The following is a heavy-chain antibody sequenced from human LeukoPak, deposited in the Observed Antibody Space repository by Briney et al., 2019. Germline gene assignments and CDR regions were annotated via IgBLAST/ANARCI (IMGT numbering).Heavy chain of an antibody. J-gene: IGHJ4*02. D-gene: IGHD2-21*01. CDR2: IYWDDDK. CDR3: ARPPDRGGDCYTFFDY. Sequence: SGRTLVNPTPTVTLTCTFSGFSLSTSGVGVGWIRQPPGKALEWLALIYWDDDKRYGPPLKSRLTITKDTSKNQVVLTMTNIDPVDTATYYCARPPDRGGDCYTFFDYRGQGTLVTVSS. CDR1: GFSLSTSGVG. V-gene: IGHV2-5*05.